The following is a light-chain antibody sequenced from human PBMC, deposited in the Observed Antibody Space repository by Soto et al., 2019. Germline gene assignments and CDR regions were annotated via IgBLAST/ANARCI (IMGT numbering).Light chain of an antibody. CDR2: EVT. CDR3: SPYEGSYNPHV. J-gene: IGLJ1*01. Sequence: QSVLEQPASVSGSPGQSITISCTGTSGDVGGYDYVSWYQQHPGKAPKLMIYEVTKRPLGVPDRFSGSKSGNTASLTVSGLQAEDYADYYCSPYEGSYNPHVFGT. CDR1: SGDVGGYDY. V-gene: IGLV2-8*01.